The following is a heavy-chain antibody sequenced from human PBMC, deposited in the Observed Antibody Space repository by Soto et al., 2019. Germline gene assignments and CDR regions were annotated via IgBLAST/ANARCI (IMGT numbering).Heavy chain of an antibody. CDR2: IYHSGST. J-gene: IGHJ2*01. Sequence: QLQLQESGSGLVKPSQTLSLTCAVSGGSISSGGYSWSWIRQPPGKGLEWIGYIYHSGSTYYNPSLKSRVTISVDRSKNQFFLKLSSVTAADTAVYYCARERYDFWSGYLDWYFDLWGRGTLVTVSS. D-gene: IGHD3-3*01. V-gene: IGHV4-30-2*01. CDR3: ARERYDFWSGYLDWYFDL. CDR1: GGSISSGGYS.